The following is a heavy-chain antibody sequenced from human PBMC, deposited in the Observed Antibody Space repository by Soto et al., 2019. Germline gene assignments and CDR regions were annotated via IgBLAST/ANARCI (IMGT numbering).Heavy chain of an antibody. V-gene: IGHV4-61*01. CDR1: GGSVSSGSYY. Sequence: LSLTCTVSGGSVSSGSYYWSWIRQPPGKGLEWIGYIYYSGSTNYNPSLKSRVTISVDTSKNQFSLKLSSVTAADTAVYYCARDHRIQLPLLRDYYYGMDVWGQGTTVTVSS. J-gene: IGHJ6*02. CDR3: ARDHRIQLPLLRDYYYGMDV. CDR2: IYYSGST. D-gene: IGHD5-18*01.